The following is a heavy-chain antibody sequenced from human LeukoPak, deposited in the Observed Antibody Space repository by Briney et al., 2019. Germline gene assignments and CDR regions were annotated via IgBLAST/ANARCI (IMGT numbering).Heavy chain of an antibody. Sequence: GGSVRLSCAASGFTFSSYEMNWVRQAPGKGLEWVSYISSSGSTLYYADSVKGRFTISRDNAKNSLYLQMNSLRAEDTAVYYCAELGITMIGGVWGKGTTVTISS. V-gene: IGHV3-48*03. CDR2: ISSSGSTL. CDR3: AELGITMIGGV. J-gene: IGHJ6*04. CDR1: GFTFSSYE. D-gene: IGHD3-10*02.